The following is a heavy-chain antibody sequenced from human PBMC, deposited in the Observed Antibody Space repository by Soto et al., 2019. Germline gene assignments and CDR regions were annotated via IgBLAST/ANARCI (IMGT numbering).Heavy chain of an antibody. CDR2: INAGNGNT. J-gene: IGHJ4*02. D-gene: IGHD1-1*01. V-gene: IGHV1-3*01. CDR1: GYTFTSYA. CDR3: ARAVEVPADIDY. Sequence: ASVKVYCKASGYTFTSYAMHWVRQAPGQRLEWMGWINAGNGNTKYSQKVQGRVTINRDTSASTAYMELSSLRSEDTAVYYCARAVEVPADIDYWGQGTPVPVSS.